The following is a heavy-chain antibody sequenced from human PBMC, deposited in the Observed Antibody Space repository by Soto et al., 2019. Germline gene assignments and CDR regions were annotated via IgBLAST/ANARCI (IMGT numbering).Heavy chain of an antibody. CDR1: GGSISSGGYY. Sequence: SETLSLTCTVSGGSISSGGYYWSWIRQHPGKGLEWIGYIYYSGSTYYNPSLKSRVTISVDTSKNQFSLKLSSVTAADTAVYYCARGNIVVVPADPGKYYMDVWGKGTTVTVSS. CDR2: IYYSGST. V-gene: IGHV4-31*03. D-gene: IGHD2-2*01. CDR3: ARGNIVVVPADPGKYYMDV. J-gene: IGHJ6*03.